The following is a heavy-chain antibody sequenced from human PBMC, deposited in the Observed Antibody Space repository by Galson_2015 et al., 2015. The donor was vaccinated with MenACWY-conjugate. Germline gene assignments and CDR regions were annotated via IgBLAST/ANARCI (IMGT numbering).Heavy chain of an antibody. CDR2: IYSGGYT. Sequence: SLRLSCAASGFTVSSNYMSWVRQAPGKGLEWVSIIYSGGYTYYADSVKGRFTISRDNSKNTLYLQMNNLIAEDTAVYYCARQIQQLAPPYWSFDLGARGSRVTVSS. CDR3: ARQIQQLAPPYWSFDL. V-gene: IGHV3-53*01. D-gene: IGHD6-13*01. J-gene: IGHJ2*01. CDR1: GFTVSSNY.